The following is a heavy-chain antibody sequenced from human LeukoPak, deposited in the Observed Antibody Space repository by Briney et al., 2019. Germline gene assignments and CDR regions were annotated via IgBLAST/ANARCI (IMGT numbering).Heavy chain of an antibody. J-gene: IGHJ4*02. Sequence: GGSLRLSCAASGFTFDDYAMHWVRQAPGKGLEWVSYISERGGSTTYADSVKGRFTISRDTSLNTLYLQMNNLRAEDTAVYFCAKRGVVILGLLVIGYHQEAYHYDFWGQGVLVTVSS. CDR1: GFTFDDYA. D-gene: IGHD3/OR15-3a*01. CDR3: AKRGVVILGLLVIGYHQEAYHYDF. V-gene: IGHV3-23*01. CDR2: ISERGGST.